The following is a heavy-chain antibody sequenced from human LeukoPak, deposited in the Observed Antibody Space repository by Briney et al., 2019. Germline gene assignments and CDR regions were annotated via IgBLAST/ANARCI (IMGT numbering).Heavy chain of an antibody. CDR3: AKDRSGWYRWNY. CDR1: GFTFSSYG. Sequence: GGSLRLSCAASGFTFSSYGMHWVRQAPGKGLGWVAAIWYDGSNKYYADSVKGRFTISRDNSKNTLYLQMNSLRAEDTAVYYCAKDRSGWYRWNYWGQGTLVTVSS. CDR2: IWYDGSNK. D-gene: IGHD6-19*01. J-gene: IGHJ4*02. V-gene: IGHV3-33*06.